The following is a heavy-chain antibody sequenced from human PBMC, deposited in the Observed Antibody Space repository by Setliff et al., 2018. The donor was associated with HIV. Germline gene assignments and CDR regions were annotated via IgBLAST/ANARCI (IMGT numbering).Heavy chain of an antibody. CDR3: AGPRGDEAFDI. Sequence: SVKVSCKASGGTSDTYAINWVRQAPGQGLEWMGQVITILDITSYAQKFQGRVTITADESTNTMYMELSSLRSDDTAVYYCAGPRGDEAFDIWGQGTMVTVSS. CDR1: GGTSDTYA. V-gene: IGHV1-69*10. D-gene: IGHD3-10*01. CDR2: VITILDIT. J-gene: IGHJ3*02.